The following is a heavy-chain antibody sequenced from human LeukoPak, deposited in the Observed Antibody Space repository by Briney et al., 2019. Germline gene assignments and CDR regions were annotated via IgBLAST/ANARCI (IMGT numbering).Heavy chain of an antibody. CDR2: ISSSGSTI. CDR1: GFTFSDYH. V-gene: IGHV3-11*01. D-gene: IGHD2-21*02. CDR3: ARDLANCDGDCSDWYFDL. Sequence: GGPLRLSCAASGFTFSDYHMSWLRQAPGEGLEWLSYISSSGSTIYSADSVKGQFPISRDNAKNSLYLQMNSLRAEDTAVYYCARDLANCDGDCSDWYFDLWGRGTLVTVSS. J-gene: IGHJ2*01.